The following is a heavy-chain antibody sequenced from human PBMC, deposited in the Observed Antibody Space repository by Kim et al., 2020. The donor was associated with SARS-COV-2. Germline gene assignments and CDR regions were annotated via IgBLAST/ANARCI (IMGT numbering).Heavy chain of an antibody. CDR3: ARDLLKDYGGAYYYYYGVDV. J-gene: IGHJ6*02. V-gene: IGHV1-3*01. CDR2: INAGNGNT. Sequence: ASVKVSCKASGYTFTSYAMHWVRQAPGQRREWMGWINAGNGNTKYSQKFQGRVTITRDTSASTAYMELSSLRSEDTAVYYCARDLLKDYGGAYYYYYGVDVWGQGTTVTVSS. CDR1: GYTFTSYA. D-gene: IGHD4-17*01.